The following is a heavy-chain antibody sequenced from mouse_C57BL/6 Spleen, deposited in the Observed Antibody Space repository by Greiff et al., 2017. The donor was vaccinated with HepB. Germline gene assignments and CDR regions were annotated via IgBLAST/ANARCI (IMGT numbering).Heavy chain of an antibody. J-gene: IGHJ4*01. CDR2: IYPGDGDT. V-gene: IGHV1-82*01. D-gene: IGHD1-1*01. CDR1: GYAFSSSW. CDR3: ARNPYYGSRTGAMDY. Sequence: QVQLQQSGPELVKPGASVKISCKASGYAFSSSWMNWVKQRPGKGLEWIGRIYPGDGDTNYNGKFKGKATLTAYKSSSTADMQLSSLPSEDSAVYFCARNPYYGSRTGAMDYWGQGTSVTVSA.